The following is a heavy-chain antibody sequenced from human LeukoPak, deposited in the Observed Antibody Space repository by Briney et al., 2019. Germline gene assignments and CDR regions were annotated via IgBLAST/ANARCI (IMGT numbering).Heavy chain of an antibody. CDR1: GHTFTGYY. J-gene: IGHJ4*02. CDR3: ARDSCSGGSCYYRFDY. D-gene: IGHD2-15*01. V-gene: IGHV1-2*02. Sequence: ASVKVSCKASGHTFTGYYMHWVRQAPGQGLEWMGWINPNSGGTNYAQKFQGRVTMTRDTSISTAYMELSRLRSDDTAVYYCARDSCSGGSCYYRFDYWGQGTLVTVSS. CDR2: INPNSGGT.